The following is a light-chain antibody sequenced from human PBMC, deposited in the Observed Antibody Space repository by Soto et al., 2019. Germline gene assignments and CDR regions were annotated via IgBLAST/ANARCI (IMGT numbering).Light chain of an antibody. CDR3: QSYDSSLSGVV. Sequence: QSVLTQPPSVSGAPGQRVTNSCTGSSSNIGAGYDVHWYLQLPGTAPKLLIYGNINRPSGVPDRFSGSKSGTSASLAITGLQAEDEADYYCQSYDSSLSGVVFGGGTKLTVL. CDR1: SSNIGAGYD. CDR2: GNI. J-gene: IGLJ2*01. V-gene: IGLV1-40*01.